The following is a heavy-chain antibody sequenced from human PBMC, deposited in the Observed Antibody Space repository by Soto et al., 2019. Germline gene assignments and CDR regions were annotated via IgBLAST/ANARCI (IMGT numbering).Heavy chain of an antibody. J-gene: IGHJ4*02. V-gene: IGHV3-23*01. CDR3: AKKVTIYAVDPADY. CDR2: ISASGDAT. D-gene: IGHD3-3*01. CDR1: GFTFGTYT. Sequence: GGSLRLSCAASGFTFGTYTMNWVRQAPGKGLEWVSVISASGDATYYAASVKGRFTLSRDNSKNTLYLQMNSLTVADTAVYYCAKKVTIYAVDPADYWGQGTQVTVSS.